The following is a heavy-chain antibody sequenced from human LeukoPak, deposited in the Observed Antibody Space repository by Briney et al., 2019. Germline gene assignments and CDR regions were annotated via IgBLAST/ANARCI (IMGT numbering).Heavy chain of an antibody. CDR1: GFTFSSYS. Sequence: PGGSLRLSCAASGFTFSSYSMNRVRQAPGKGLEWVSSISSSSSYIYYADSVKGRFTISRDNAKNSLYLQMNSLRAEDTAVYYCAREEKALLRYFDWHYYYYMDVWGKGTTVTISS. CDR3: AREEKALLRYFDWHYYYYMDV. J-gene: IGHJ6*03. V-gene: IGHV3-21*01. D-gene: IGHD3-9*01. CDR2: ISSSSSYI.